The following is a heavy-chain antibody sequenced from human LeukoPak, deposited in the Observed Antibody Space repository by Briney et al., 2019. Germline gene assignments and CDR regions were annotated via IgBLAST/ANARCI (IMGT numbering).Heavy chain of an antibody. D-gene: IGHD2-2*01. J-gene: IGHJ4*02. CDR1: GFTFSSYS. V-gene: IGHV3-21*01. CDR3: ARAKIRLSYCSSTSCYPGY. Sequence: GGSLRLSCAASGFTFSSYSMNWVRQAPGKGLEWVSSISSSSSYIYYADSVEGRFTISRDNAKNSLYLQMNSLRAEDTAVYYCARAKIRLSYCSSTSCYPGYWGQGTLVTVSS. CDR2: ISSSSSYI.